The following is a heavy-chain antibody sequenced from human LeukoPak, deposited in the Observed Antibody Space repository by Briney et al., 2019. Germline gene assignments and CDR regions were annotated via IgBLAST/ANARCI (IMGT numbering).Heavy chain of an antibody. Sequence: SVKVSCKASGGTFSSYAISWVRQAPGQGLEWMGRIIPIFGIANYAQKFQGRVTITADKSTSAAYMELSSLRSEDTAVYYCARLYCSSTSCFDYWGQGTLVTVSS. J-gene: IGHJ4*02. CDR1: GGTFSSYA. V-gene: IGHV1-69*04. D-gene: IGHD2-2*01. CDR3: ARLYCSSTSCFDY. CDR2: IIPIFGIA.